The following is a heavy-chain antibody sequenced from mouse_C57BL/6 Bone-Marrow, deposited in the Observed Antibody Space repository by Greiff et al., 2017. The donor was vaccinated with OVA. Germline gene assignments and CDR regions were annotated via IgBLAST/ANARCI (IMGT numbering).Heavy chain of an antibody. J-gene: IGHJ3*01. Sequence: QVQLQQPGAELVKPGASVKMSCKASGYTFTSYWMHWVKQRPGQGLEWIGNINPSNGGTNYNEKFKSKATLTVDKSSSTAYMQLSSLTSEDSAVYYCAREGSHYYGSSYWFADWGQGTLVTVSA. CDR2: INPSNGGT. CDR3: AREGSHYYGSSYWFAD. CDR1: GYTFTSYW. V-gene: IGHV1-53*01. D-gene: IGHD1-1*01.